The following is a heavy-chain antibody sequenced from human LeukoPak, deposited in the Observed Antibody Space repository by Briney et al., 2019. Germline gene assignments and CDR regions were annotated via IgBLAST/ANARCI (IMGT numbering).Heavy chain of an antibody. D-gene: IGHD1-26*01. Sequence: GGSLRLSCAASGFSFNTYSMNWVRQAPRKGLEWVSYISSSSGTIFYADSVKGRFRISRDNAKNSLYLQMNSLRDEDTAVYYCARTDMNGGSYYNFDSWGQGTLVTVSS. CDR2: ISSSSGTI. J-gene: IGHJ4*02. CDR1: GFSFNTYS. V-gene: IGHV3-48*02. CDR3: ARTDMNGGSYYNFDS.